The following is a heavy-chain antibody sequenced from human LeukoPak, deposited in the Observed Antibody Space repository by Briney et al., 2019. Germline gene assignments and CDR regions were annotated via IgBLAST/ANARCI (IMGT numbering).Heavy chain of an antibody. CDR3: ARDLGSGYSSSWYNPPFDY. CDR1: GYTFTGYY. V-gene: IGHV1-8*02. D-gene: IGHD6-13*01. J-gene: IGHJ4*02. CDR2: INPNSGNT. Sequence: ASVKVSCKASGYTFTGYYMHWVRQAPGQGLEWMGWINPNSGNTGYAQKFQGRVTMTRNTSISTAYMELSSLRSEDTAVYYCARDLGSGYSSSWYNPPFDYWGQGTLVTVSS.